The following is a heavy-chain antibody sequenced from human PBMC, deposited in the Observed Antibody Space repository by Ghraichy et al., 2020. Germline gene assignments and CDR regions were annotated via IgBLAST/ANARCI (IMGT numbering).Heavy chain of an antibody. CDR3: ARRVTIFAVAINPGYYYPGLDV. D-gene: IGHD3-3*01. V-gene: IGHV1-69*13. CDR2: IIPIFGAT. J-gene: IGHJ6*02. Sequence: SVKVSCKIAEHTSERQSLLIIPYAVGRLLKWMGGIIPIFGATNYAQKFQGRVTITADESTSTAYMELSSLRSEDTAVYYCARRVTIFAVAINPGYYYPGLDVWGQGTTVAVSS. CDR1: EHTSERQS.